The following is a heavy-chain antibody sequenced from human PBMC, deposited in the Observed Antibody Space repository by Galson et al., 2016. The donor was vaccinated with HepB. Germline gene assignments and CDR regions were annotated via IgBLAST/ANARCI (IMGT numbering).Heavy chain of an antibody. V-gene: IGHV3-23*01. CDR1: GFSFSNSG. CDR2: ITRXGDAT. D-gene: IGHD3-16*01. Sequence: SLRLSCAASGFSFSNSGMSWVRQAPGRGLEWVSGITRXGDATHYADFVKGRFTISRDNSKNTLYLYMNNLTAGDTAIYYCGKHGGFDYWGQGVLVTVSS. CDR3: GKHGGFDY. J-gene: IGHJ4*02.